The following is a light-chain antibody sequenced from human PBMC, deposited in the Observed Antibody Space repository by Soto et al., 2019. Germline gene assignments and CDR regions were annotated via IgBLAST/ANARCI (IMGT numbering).Light chain of an antibody. CDR3: QQYNNWPSFT. V-gene: IGKV1-39*01. Sequence: DIQMTQSPSSLSASVGDRVTITCRASQSVRTYLNWYQRKPGKAPKVLIYGASALQSGVPSRFSGSGSGTEFILTISSLQSEDFALYYCQQYNNWPSFTFGPGTKLDIK. CDR1: QSVRTY. CDR2: GAS. J-gene: IGKJ3*01.